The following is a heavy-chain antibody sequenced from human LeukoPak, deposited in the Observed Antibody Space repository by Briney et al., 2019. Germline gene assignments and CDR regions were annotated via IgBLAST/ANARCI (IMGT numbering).Heavy chain of an antibody. J-gene: IGHJ5*02. CDR2: ISYDGSNK. CDR1: GFTFSSYA. Sequence: GGSLRLSCAASGFTFSSYAMHWVRQAPGKGLEWVAVISYDGSNKYYADSVKGRFSISRDNSKNTLYLQMNSLRAEDTAVYYCARGQGSWGQGTLATVSS. V-gene: IGHV3-30*14. CDR3: ARGQGS.